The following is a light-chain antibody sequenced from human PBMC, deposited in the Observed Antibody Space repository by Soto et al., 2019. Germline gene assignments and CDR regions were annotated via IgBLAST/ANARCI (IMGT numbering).Light chain of an antibody. V-gene: IGLV2-8*01. J-gene: IGLJ3*02. Sequence: QSALTQPPSASGSPGQSVTISCTGTSSDVGVYDYVSWYQQHPGKAPKVMIYDVSKRPSGVPGRFSGSKSGNTASLTVSGLQAADEADYYCSSYAGSNNRVFGGGTKLTVL. CDR3: SSYAGSNNRV. CDR1: SSDVGVYDY. CDR2: DVS.